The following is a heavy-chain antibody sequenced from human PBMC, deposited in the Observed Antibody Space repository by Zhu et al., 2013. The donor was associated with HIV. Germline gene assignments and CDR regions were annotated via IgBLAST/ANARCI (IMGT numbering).Heavy chain of an antibody. Sequence: QVQLVQSGAEVKKPGASVKVSCKASGYTFTGYYTHWVRQAPGQGLEWMGWINPNSGGTNYAQKFQGRVTMTRDTSISTAYMELSRLRSDDTAVYYCAREGAVVPAAHNWFDPWGQGTLVTVSS. V-gene: IGHV1-2*02. J-gene: IGHJ5*02. D-gene: IGHD2-2*01. CDR1: GYTFTGYY. CDR3: AREGAVVPAAHNWFDP. CDR2: INPNSGGT.